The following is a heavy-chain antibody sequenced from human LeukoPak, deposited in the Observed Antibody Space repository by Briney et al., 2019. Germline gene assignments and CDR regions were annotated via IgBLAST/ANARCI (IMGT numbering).Heavy chain of an antibody. J-gene: IGHJ5*02. V-gene: IGHV3-53*01. D-gene: IGHD1-1*01. Sequence: GGSLRLSCAASGITISANFRSWVRQAPGKGLEWGSGLHIGGNTEYVDSVRGRFIISRDNSRNMLFLQMNNLTPEDTAVYYCTRSDIQKGWFGPWGQGTLVTVSS. CDR3: TRSDIQKGWFGP. CDR1: GITISANF. CDR2: LHIGGNT.